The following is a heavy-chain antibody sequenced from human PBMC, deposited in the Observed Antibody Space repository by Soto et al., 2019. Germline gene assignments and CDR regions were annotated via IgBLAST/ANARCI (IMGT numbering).Heavy chain of an antibody. Sequence: LRLSCAASGFTFSSYAMSWVRQAPGKGLEWVSAISGSGGSTYYADSVKGRFTISRDNSKNTLYLQMNSLRAEDTAVYYCAKDLGISSGWYREGEDMYYYYGMDVWGQGTTVTVSS. CDR1: GFTFSSYA. CDR2: ISGSGGST. J-gene: IGHJ6*02. CDR3: AKDLGISSGWYREGEDMYYYYGMDV. V-gene: IGHV3-23*01. D-gene: IGHD6-19*01.